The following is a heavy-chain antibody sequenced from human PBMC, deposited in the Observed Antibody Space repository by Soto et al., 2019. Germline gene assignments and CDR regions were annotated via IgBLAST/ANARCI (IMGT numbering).Heavy chain of an antibody. CDR2: IIPIFGAT. CDR1: RGTFNTYP. D-gene: IGHD6-19*01. V-gene: IGHV1-69*01. J-gene: IGHJ4*02. CDR3: TRGFFGGWGDYFEY. Sequence: QVQLVQSGAEVKKPGSSMKVSCKASRGTFNTYPISWVRQAPGQGLEWMGGIIPIFGATHYAQKFQGRVTITADESTSTAYMDLSRLTSDDTAMYYCTRGFFGGWGDYFEYWSQGTLVTVSS.